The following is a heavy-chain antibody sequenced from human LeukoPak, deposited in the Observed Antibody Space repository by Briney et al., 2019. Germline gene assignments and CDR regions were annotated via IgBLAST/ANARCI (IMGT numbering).Heavy chain of an antibody. CDR3: ARDDCNGGSCYLDY. V-gene: IGHV3-21*01. J-gene: IGHJ4*02. Sequence: GGSLRLSCAASGFTFSSYSMNWVRQAPGKGLEWVSSISSRSSYIYYADSMKGRFTISRDNAKNSLYLQMNSLRAEDTAVYYCARDDCNGGSCYLDYWGQGTLVTVSS. CDR2: ISSRSSYI. D-gene: IGHD2-15*01. CDR1: GFTFSSYS.